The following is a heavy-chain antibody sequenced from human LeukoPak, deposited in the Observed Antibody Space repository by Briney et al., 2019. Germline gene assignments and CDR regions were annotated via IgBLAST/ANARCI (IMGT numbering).Heavy chain of an antibody. Sequence: GGSLRLSCAASGFTFSSYAMHWVRQAPGKGLEWVAVISYDGSNKYYADSVKGRFTNSRDNSKNTLYLQMNSLRAEDTAVYYCARDWHIVGANFDDWGEGALVTVSS. CDR2: ISYDGSNK. CDR1: GFTFSSYA. D-gene: IGHD1-26*01. CDR3: ARDWHIVGANFDD. V-gene: IGHV3-30-3*01. J-gene: IGHJ4*02.